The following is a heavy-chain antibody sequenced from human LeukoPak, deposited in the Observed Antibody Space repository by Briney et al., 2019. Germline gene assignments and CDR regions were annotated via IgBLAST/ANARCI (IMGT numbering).Heavy chain of an antibody. J-gene: IGHJ3*02. CDR2: IIPIFGTA. CDR3: ARDNSGYDYVADAFDI. Sequence: ASVKVSCKASGGTFSSYAISWVRQAPGQGLEWMGGIIPIFGTANYAQKFQGRVTITTDESTSTAYMELSSLRSEGTAVYYCARDNSGYDYVADAFDIWGQGTMVTVSS. D-gene: IGHD5-12*01. CDR1: GGTFSSYA. V-gene: IGHV1-69*05.